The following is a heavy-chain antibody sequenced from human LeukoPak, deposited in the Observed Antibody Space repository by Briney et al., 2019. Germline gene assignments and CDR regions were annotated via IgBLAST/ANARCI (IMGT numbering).Heavy chain of an antibody. J-gene: IGHJ4*02. CDR2: ITNSGSNM. CDR3: VRRSSFDY. Sequence: GGSLRLSCAASGFTFSSHTMNWVRQAPGKGLEWVSSITNSGSNMFYADFVKGRFTISRDNAKNSLYLQMNSLRVEDTAVYYCVRRSSFDYWGRGTLVTVSS. CDR1: GFTFSSHT. V-gene: IGHV3-21*06.